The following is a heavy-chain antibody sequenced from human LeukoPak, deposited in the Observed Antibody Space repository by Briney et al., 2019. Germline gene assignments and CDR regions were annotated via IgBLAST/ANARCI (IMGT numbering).Heavy chain of an antibody. D-gene: IGHD1-26*01. CDR2: INHSGST. J-gene: IGHJ4*02. V-gene: IGHV4-34*01. CDR1: GGSFSGYY. Sequence: SETLSLTCAVYGGSFSGYYWSWIRQPPGKGLEWIGEINHSGSTNYNPSLKSRVTISVDTSKNQFSLKLSSETAADTAVYYCARRGSRVGATLWRDYWGQGTLVTVSS. CDR3: ARRGSRVGATLWRDY.